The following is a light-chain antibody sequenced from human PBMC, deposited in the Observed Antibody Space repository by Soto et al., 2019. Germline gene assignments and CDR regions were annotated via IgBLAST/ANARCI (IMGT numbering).Light chain of an antibody. J-gene: IGKJ4*01. CDR2: AAS. V-gene: IGKV1-8*01. CDR3: QQYYSYPLP. Sequence: MTQSPSSFSASTGDRVTITCRASQGISSYLAWYQQKPGKAPKLLIYAASTLQSGVPSRFSGSGSGTDFTLTISCLQSEDFATYYCQQYYSYPLPFGGGTKVDIK. CDR1: QGISSY.